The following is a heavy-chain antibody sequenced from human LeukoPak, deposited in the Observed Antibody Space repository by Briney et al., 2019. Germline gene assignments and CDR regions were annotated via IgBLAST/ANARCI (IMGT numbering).Heavy chain of an antibody. J-gene: IGHJ2*01. CDR2: IWYDGSNK. V-gene: IGHV3-33*01. Sequence: GGSLRLSCAASGFTFSSYGMHWVRQAPGKGLEWVAVIWYDGSNKYYADSVKGRFTISRDNSKNTLYLQMNSLRAEDTAVYYCAREGDDTPHWYFDLWGRGTLVTVSS. CDR1: GFTFSSYG. D-gene: IGHD3-22*01. CDR3: AREGDDTPHWYFDL.